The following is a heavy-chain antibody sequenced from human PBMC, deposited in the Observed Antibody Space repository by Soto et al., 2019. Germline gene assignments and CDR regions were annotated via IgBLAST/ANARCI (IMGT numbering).Heavy chain of an antibody. Sequence: LRLSCAASGFTFNTYAMSWVRQAPGQGLEWVSAISGSGFSTYYADSVKGRFSISSDSSKNTLFLQMNSLRADDTAVYFCATFTFGRPFDNWGQVTMVTVSS. CDR2: ISGSGFST. CDR3: ATFTFGRPFDN. CDR1: GFTFNTYA. D-gene: IGHD3-16*01. J-gene: IGHJ3*02. V-gene: IGHV3-23*01.